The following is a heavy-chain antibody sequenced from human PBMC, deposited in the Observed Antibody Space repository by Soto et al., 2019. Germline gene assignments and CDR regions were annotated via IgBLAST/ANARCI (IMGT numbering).Heavy chain of an antibody. CDR2: GYHSGTT. Sequence: SETLSLTCAVSGASFSGTYWSWIRQPPGKGLEWIGYGYHSGTTVCNPSLKSRVSISVDTSKNHVSLRPNSVPPADTAVYYCAVGSGLMQYYFGSWGQGTRVTVSS. V-gene: IGHV4-59*13. CDR3: AVGSGLMQYYFGS. CDR1: GASFSGTY. J-gene: IGHJ4*02. D-gene: IGHD3-3*01.